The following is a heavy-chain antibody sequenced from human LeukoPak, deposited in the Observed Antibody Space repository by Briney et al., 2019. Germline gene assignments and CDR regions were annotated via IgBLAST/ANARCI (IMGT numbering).Heavy chain of an antibody. Sequence: ASVKVSCKASGYTFTSYAMNWVRQAPGQGLEWMGWINTNTGNPTYAQGFTGRFVFSLDTFVSTAYLQISSLKAEDTAVYYCARHRPSNNWGSTLLFDPWGQGTLVTVSS. CDR1: GYTFTSYA. CDR3: ARHRPSNNWGSTLLFDP. CDR2: INTNTGNP. V-gene: IGHV7-4-1*02. J-gene: IGHJ5*02. D-gene: IGHD7-27*01.